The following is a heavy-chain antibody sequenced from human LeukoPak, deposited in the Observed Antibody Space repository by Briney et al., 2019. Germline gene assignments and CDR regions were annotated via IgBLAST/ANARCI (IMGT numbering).Heavy chain of an antibody. CDR1: GITFSSYA. J-gene: IGHJ4*02. CDR2: ISYDGSNK. CDR3: ARVMGRYCSSTSCYVDY. Sequence: PGGSLRLSCAASGITFSSYAMHWVRQAPGKGLEWVAVISYDGSNKYYADSVKGRFTISRDNPKNTLYLQMNSLRAEDTAVYYCARVMGRYCSSTSCYVDYWGQGTLVTVSS. D-gene: IGHD2-2*01. V-gene: IGHV3-30*04.